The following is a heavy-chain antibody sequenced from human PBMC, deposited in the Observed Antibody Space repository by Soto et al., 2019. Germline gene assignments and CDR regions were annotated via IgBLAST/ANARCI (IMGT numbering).Heavy chain of an antibody. CDR3: ARHQRETGTYAQPLDP. CDR1: YGSVSGCDYY. J-gene: IGHJ5*02. D-gene: IGHD1-1*01. V-gene: IGHV4-39*01. CDR2: ICSSGST. Sequence: SETLSLTCTVSYGSVSGCDYYWGWVRQPQGKGLAWIGSICSSGSTYYNPALKSRVTISVDTSKNQFSLRLSSVTAADTAVYYCARHQRETGTYAQPLDPWGQGTLVTVSS.